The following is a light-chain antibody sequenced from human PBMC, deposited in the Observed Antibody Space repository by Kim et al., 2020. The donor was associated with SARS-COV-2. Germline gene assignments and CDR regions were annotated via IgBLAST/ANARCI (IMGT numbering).Light chain of an antibody. CDR2: PKK. V-gene: IGLV3-19*01. J-gene: IGLJ2*01. Sequence: ALGQTGRITCHGDSLRNYYASCYQQKPGQAPVLVIYPKKNRPSGIPDRFSGSSSGNTASLTITGAQAEDEADYYCKSRDSSGNLLVFGGGTQLTVL. CDR3: KSRDSSGNLLV. CDR1: SLRNYY.